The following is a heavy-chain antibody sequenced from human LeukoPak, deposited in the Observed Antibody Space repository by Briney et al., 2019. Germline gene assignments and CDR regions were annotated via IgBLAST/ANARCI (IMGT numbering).Heavy chain of an antibody. J-gene: IGHJ4*02. V-gene: IGHV3-23*01. D-gene: IGHD3-22*01. CDR2: ISGSGSYT. CDR1: GFTVSDYS. Sequence: GGSLRLSCAASGFTVSDYSTSWVRQAPGKGLEWVSAISGSGSYTDYADSVKGRFTISKDNSKNTLYMRMSSLRAEDTAVYYCAKRRYDSSGHFDSWGQGTLVTVSS. CDR3: AKRRYDSSGHFDS.